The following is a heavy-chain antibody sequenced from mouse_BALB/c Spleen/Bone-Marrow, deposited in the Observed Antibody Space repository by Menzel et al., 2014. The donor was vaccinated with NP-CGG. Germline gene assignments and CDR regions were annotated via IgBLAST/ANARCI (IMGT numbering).Heavy chain of an antibody. D-gene: IGHD2-14*01. Sequence: VMLVESGPGLVQPSQSLSITCTASGFSLTSYDVHWVRQSPGKGLEWLGGIWSGGGTDYDAAFISRLNITKDNSKSQVFFKMNSLQADDTAIYFCARKDYRYDYFDYWGQGTTLTVSS. CDR3: ARKDYRYDYFDY. CDR2: IWSGGGT. V-gene: IGHV2-4-1*01. J-gene: IGHJ2*01. CDR1: GFSLTSYD.